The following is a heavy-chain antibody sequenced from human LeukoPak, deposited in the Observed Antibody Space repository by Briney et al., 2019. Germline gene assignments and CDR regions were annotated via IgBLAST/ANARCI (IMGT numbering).Heavy chain of an antibody. J-gene: IGHJ5*02. Sequence: SETLSLTCTVSGYSISSGYYWGWIGQPPGKGLEWIGSIYHSGSTYYNPSLKSRVTISVDTSKNQFSLKLSSVTAADTAVYYFATGGDKLLDLFDPWGQGTLVTVSS. CDR2: IYHSGST. V-gene: IGHV4-38-2*02. CDR3: ATGGDKLLDLFDP. D-gene: IGHD3-10*01. CDR1: GYSISSGYY.